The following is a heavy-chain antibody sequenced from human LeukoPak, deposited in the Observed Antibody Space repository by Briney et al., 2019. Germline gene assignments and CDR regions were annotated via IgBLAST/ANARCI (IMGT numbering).Heavy chain of an antibody. CDR3: TTGGEYSSSSGYGHGH. D-gene: IGHD6-6*01. CDR2: FYSGGDT. J-gene: IGHJ4*02. Sequence: GGSLRLSCAACGFTVNSNYMSLVRQAPGKGPEWVSVFYSGGDTYYADSVKGRFTISRDSSKNTLSLQMNSLRAEDTAVYYCTTGGEYSSSSGYGHGHWGQGTLVTVSS. V-gene: IGHV3-66*01. CDR1: GFTVNSNY.